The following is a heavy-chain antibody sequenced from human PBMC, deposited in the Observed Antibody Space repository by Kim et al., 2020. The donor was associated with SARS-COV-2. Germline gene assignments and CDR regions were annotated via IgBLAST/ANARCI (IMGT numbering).Heavy chain of an antibody. CDR2: VYTTGST. CDR3: AREGLDSADYYSRRHFDY. Sequence: SETLSLTCTVSGGFIANYYWSWIRQPAGKRLQWIGRVYTTGSTNYNPSLQSRVTMSVDMSKNQLSLNLYSVTAADTAVYYCAREGLDSADYYSRRHFDYWGQGTLVTVSS. CDR1: GGFIANYY. V-gene: IGHV4-4*07. J-gene: IGHJ4*02. D-gene: IGHD1-26*01.